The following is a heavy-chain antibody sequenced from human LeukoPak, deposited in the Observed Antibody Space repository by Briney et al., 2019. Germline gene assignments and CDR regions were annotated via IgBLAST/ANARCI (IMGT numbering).Heavy chain of an antibody. V-gene: IGHV3-48*01. CDR2: ISSSSSTI. J-gene: IGHJ6*02. Sequence: PGGSLRLSCAASGFTFSSYSMNWVRQAPGKGLEWVSYISSSSSTIYYADSVKGRFTISRDNAKNSLYLQMNSLRAEDTAVYYCARDPTGYSSGWTYYYYGMDVWGQGTTVTVSS. D-gene: IGHD6-19*01. CDR1: GFTFSSYS. CDR3: ARDPTGYSSGWTYYYYGMDV.